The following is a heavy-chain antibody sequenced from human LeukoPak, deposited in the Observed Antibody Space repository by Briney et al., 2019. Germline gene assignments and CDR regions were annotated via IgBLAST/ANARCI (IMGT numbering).Heavy chain of an antibody. J-gene: IGHJ4*02. CDR2: VLYDGSKK. V-gene: IGHV3-30*04. Sequence: GGSLRLSCAASGFTFTRYTMHWVRQAPGKGLEWVALVLYDGSKKYYADPVKGRFTLSRDNSKNTLSLQMNTLRADDTAVYYCVRDNYGGILDFWGQGTLVTVSS. D-gene: IGHD2-21*01. CDR1: GFTFTRYT. CDR3: VRDNYGGILDF.